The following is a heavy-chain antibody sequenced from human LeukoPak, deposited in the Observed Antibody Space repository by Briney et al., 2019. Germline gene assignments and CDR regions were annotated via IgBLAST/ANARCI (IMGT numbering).Heavy chain of an antibody. CDR2: IYHSGST. V-gene: IGHV4-30-2*01. CDR3: ARFRGGGTFDY. CDR1: GGSISSGGYY. D-gene: IGHD1-1*01. Sequence: SETLSLTCTVSGGSISSGGYYWSWIRQPPGKGLEWIGYIYHSGSTYYNPSLKSRVTISVDRSKNQFSLKLSSVTAADTAVYYCARFRGGGTFDYWGQGTLVTVSS. J-gene: IGHJ4*02.